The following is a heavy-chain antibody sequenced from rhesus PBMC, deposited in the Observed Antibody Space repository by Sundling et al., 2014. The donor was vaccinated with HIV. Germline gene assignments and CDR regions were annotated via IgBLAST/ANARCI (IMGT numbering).Heavy chain of an antibody. V-gene: IGHV4-106*01. CDR2: IYGSGRST. J-gene: IGHJ4*01. D-gene: IGHD3-9*01. Sequence: QVQLQESGPGLVKPSETLSLTCAVSGGSISDSYYWSWIRQPPGKGLEWIGYIYGSGRSTYYNPSLKSRVTISTDTSKNQFSLRLSSVTAADTAVYYCAIDGLWYEDPRRDYWGQGVLVTVSS. CDR1: GGSISDSYY. CDR3: AIDGLWYEDPRRDY.